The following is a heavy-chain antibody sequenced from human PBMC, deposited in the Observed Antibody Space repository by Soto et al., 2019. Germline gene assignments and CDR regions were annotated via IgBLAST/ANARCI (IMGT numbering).Heavy chain of an antibody. CDR3: ARESEDLTSNLDY. J-gene: IGHJ4*02. CDR1: GFTVTRYS. Sequence: PGGSLRLACAAPGFTVTRYSMKWVRQAPGKGLEWVSSISSTTNYIYFGDSMKGRFTIPRANAKNSLYLEMNSPRAEDTAVYYCARESEDLTSNLDYWGQGTLVTVSS. CDR2: ISSTTNYI. V-gene: IGHV3-21*06.